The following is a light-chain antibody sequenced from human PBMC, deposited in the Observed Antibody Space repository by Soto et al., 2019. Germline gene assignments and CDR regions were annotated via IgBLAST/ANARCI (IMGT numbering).Light chain of an antibody. CDR1: QGISSY. CDR2: AAS. Sequence: AIRMTQSPSSLSASTGDRVTITCRASQGISSYLAWYQQKPGKDPKLLIYAASTLQSGVPSRFSGSGSGTDFTLTISCLQSEDFATYYCQQYYRYPQTFGQGTKVEIK. J-gene: IGKJ1*01. CDR3: QQYYRYPQT. V-gene: IGKV1-8*01.